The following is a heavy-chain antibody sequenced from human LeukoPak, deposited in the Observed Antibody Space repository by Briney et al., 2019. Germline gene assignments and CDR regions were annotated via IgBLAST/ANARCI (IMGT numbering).Heavy chain of an antibody. J-gene: IGHJ5*02. V-gene: IGHV4-31*03. D-gene: IGHD3-3*01. CDR1: GGSISSGGYY. Sequence: SETLSLTCTVSGGSISSGGYYWIWIRQHPGKGLEWIGYIYYSGSTYYNPSLKSRVTISVDTSKNQFSLKLSSVTAADTAVYYCARMWLLFWFDPWGQGTLVTVSS. CDR3: ARMWLLFWFDP. CDR2: IYYSGST.